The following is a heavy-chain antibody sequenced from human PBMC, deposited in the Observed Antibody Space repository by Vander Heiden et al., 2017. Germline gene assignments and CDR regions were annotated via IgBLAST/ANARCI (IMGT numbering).Heavy chain of an antibody. J-gene: IGHJ6*02. D-gene: IGHD3-3*01. CDR2: ISSSSSYI. CDR1: GFTISSYS. Sequence: EVQLVESGGGRVKPGGSPRLSCAASGFTISSYSMTWVRQAPGKGLEWVSSISSSSSYIYYADSVKGRFTISRDNSKNSLYLQMNSLRAEDTAVYYCARDFGGPFGAMDVWGQGTTVTVSS. CDR3: ARDFGGPFGAMDV. V-gene: IGHV3-21*01.